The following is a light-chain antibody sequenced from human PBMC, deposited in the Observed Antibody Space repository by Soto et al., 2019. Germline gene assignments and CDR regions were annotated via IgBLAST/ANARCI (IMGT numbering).Light chain of an antibody. J-gene: IGLJ1*01. CDR3: CSFAGSLYV. CDR2: EGN. V-gene: IGLV2-23*01. CDR1: SRDVGGYNL. Sequence: QSALTQPASVSGSPGQSITISCTGGSRDVGGYNLVSWYQQHPGKVPKLIIYEGNQRPSGVSNRFSGSKSGNTASLTISGLQAEDEADYYCCSFAGSLYVFGTGTKGTVL.